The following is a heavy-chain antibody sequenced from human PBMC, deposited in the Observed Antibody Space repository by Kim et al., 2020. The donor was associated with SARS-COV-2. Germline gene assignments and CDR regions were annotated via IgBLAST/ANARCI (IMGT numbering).Heavy chain of an antibody. D-gene: IGHD6-13*01. V-gene: IGHV4-30-2*05. CDR3: ARGAEKGAAAGNTYFDY. Sequence: LKSRVTIAVDTSKNHFSLKLSSVTAADTAVYYCARGAEKGAAAGNTYFDYWGQGTLVTVSS. J-gene: IGHJ4*02.